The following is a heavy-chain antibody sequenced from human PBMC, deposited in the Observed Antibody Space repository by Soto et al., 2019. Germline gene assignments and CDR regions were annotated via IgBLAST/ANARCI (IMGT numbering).Heavy chain of an antibody. Sequence: ESRKISCMASGYSFNRSSITSVRHMPGKALERMGVIYPDDSDTRYSTSFQGQVTISADKSLSTAYRQWSSLEASDSAMYFCARQDMVTNPVRVDYYDIWGQGTQVTVSS. CDR3: ARQDMVTNPVRVDYYDI. D-gene: IGHD2-8*01. CDR2: IYPDDSDT. CDR1: GYSFNRSS. V-gene: IGHV5-51*01. J-gene: IGHJ4*02.